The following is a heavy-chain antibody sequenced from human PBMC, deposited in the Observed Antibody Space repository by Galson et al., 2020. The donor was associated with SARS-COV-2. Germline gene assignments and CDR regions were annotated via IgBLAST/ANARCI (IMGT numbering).Heavy chain of an antibody. J-gene: IGHJ6*02. D-gene: IGHD2-15*01. CDR1: GGSFSGYY. CDR3: ATGGYFYYYGMDV. CDR2: INHSGST. Sequence: SQASETLSLTCAVYGGSFSGYYWSWIRQPPGKGLEWIGKINHSGSTNYNPSLKSRVTISVDTSKNQFSLKLSSVTAADTAVYYCATGGYFYYYGMDVWGQGTTVTVSS. V-gene: IGHV4-34*01.